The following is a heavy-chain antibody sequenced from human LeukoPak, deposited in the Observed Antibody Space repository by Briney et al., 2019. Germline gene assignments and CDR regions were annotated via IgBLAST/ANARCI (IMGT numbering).Heavy chain of an antibody. CDR2: IRNRVYGGST. D-gene: IGHD6-19*01. J-gene: IGHJ4*02. CDR3: TRDRRAQSSGWYVPDFDC. CDR1: GFTFGDYA. Sequence: GGSLRLSCTTSGFTFGDYAMSWYRQAPGKGLEWVAFIRNRVYGGSTEYAASVKGRFTISRDDSKSIAYLQMNGLKIEDTAIYYCTRDRRAQSSGWYVPDFDCWGQGTLVTVSS. V-gene: IGHV3-49*03.